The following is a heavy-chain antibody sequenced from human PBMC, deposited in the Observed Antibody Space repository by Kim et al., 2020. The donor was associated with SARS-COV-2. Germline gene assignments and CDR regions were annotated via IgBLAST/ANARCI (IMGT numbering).Heavy chain of an antibody. D-gene: IGHD1-26*01. J-gene: IGHJ4*02. Sequence: AQKLQGRVTRTTDTYTSTAYMELRSLRSDDTAVYYCARDGYSGSCYGFDYWGQGTLVTVSS. CDR3: ARDGYSGSCYGFDY. V-gene: IGHV1-18*01.